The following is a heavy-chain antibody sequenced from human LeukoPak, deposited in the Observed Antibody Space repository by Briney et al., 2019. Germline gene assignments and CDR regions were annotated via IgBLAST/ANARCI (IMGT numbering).Heavy chain of an antibody. D-gene: IGHD6-19*01. CDR3: ARDLSSGWYGNNWFDP. J-gene: IGHJ5*02. CDR2: INTNTGNP. V-gene: IGHV7-4-1*02. Sequence: ASVKVSCKASGYTFTSYAMNWVRQAPGQGLEWMGWINTNTGNPTYAQGFTGRFAFSLDTSVSTAYLQISSLKAEDTAVYYCARDLSSGWYGNNWFDPWGQGTLVTVSS. CDR1: GYTFTSYA.